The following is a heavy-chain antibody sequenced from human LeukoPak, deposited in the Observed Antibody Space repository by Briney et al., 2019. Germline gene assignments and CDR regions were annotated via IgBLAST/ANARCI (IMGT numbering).Heavy chain of an antibody. J-gene: IGHJ4*02. V-gene: IGHV3-48*01. D-gene: IGHD3-22*01. Sequence: GGSLRLSCAASGFTFSSYSMNWVRQAPGKGLEWVSYISSSSSTIYYADSVKGRFTISRDKAKNSLYLQMNSLRAEDTAVYYCATASSYYYDSSGYRFDYWGQGTLVTVSS. CDR1: GFTFSSYS. CDR2: ISSSSSTI. CDR3: ATASSYYYDSSGYRFDY.